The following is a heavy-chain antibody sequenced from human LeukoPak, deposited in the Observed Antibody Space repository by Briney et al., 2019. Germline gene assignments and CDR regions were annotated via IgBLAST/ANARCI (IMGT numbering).Heavy chain of an antibody. CDR1: GGSISSSSYF. J-gene: IGHJ5*02. V-gene: IGHV4-39*01. Sequence: SETLSLTCTVSGGSISSSSYFWGWIRQPPGKGLEWIGSIYYSGTTYYNPSLKSRVTISVDTSKNQFSLKLSSVTAADTAVYYCARGQAPVMVRGVPRAWFDPWGQGTLVTVSS. CDR3: ARGQAPVMVRGVPRAWFDP. D-gene: IGHD3-10*01. CDR2: IYYSGTT.